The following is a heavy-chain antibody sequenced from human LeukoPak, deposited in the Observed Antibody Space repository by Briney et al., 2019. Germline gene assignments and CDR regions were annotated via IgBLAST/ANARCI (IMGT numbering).Heavy chain of an antibody. Sequence: GGSLRLSCAASGFTFSSYSMNWVRQAPGKGLEWVSHITASGTAMFYADFVKGRFTISRDNAKNSLYLQMNSLRDEDTAVYYCASSGSYRFDYWGQGTLVTVSS. CDR1: GFTFSSYS. CDR3: ASSGSYRFDY. CDR2: ITASGTAM. V-gene: IGHV3-48*02. J-gene: IGHJ4*02. D-gene: IGHD1-26*01.